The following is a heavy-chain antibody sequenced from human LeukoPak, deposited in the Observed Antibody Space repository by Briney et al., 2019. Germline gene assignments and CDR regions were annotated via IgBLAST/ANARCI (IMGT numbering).Heavy chain of an antibody. V-gene: IGHV3-21*01. J-gene: IGHJ3*01. CDR3: ARDLREYQLLYAFDV. Sequence: GGSLRLSCAASGFTFRNYAMNWVRQAPGKGLEWVSSITSSSSYIYYADSVKGRFTISRDNAKNSLYLQMNSLRADDTAVYYCARDLREYQLLYAFDVWGQGTMVTVSS. CDR1: GFTFRNYA. CDR2: ITSSSSYI. D-gene: IGHD2-2*01.